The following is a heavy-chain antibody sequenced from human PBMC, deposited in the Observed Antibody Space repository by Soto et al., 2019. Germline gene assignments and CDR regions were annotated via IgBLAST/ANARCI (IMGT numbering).Heavy chain of an antibody. V-gene: IGHV4-34*01. J-gene: IGHJ6*03. CDR3: AREKTYYDILTGYYRPRGRYYYYYMDV. CDR2: INHSGST. CDR1: GGSFSGYY. Sequence: PSETLSLTCAVYGGSFSGYYWSWIRQPPGKGLEWIGEINHSGSTNYNPSLKSRVTISVDTSKNQFSLKLSSVTAADTAVYYCAREKTYYDILTGYYRPRGRYYYYYMDVWGKGTTVTVSS. D-gene: IGHD3-9*01.